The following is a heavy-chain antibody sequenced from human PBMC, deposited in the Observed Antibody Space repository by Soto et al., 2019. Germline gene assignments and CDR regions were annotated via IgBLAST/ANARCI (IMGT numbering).Heavy chain of an antibody. Sequence: QVQLVESGGGVVQPGRSLRLSYAASGFTFSSYGMHWVRQAPGKGLEWVAVISYDGSNKYYADSVKGRFTISRDNSKNTLYLQMNSLRAEDTAVYYCAKDKDSSGWYRYFDYWGQGTLVTVSS. CDR3: AKDKDSSGWYRYFDY. D-gene: IGHD6-19*01. J-gene: IGHJ4*02. V-gene: IGHV3-30*18. CDR1: GFTFSSYG. CDR2: ISYDGSNK.